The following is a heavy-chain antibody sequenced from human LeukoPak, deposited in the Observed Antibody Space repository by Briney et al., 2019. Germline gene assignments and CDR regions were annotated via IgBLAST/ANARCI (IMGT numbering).Heavy chain of an antibody. V-gene: IGHV3-23*01. J-gene: IGHJ4*02. Sequence: GGSLRLSCAASGFTFNNYALTWVRQTPGKGLECVSAISGDGVSPYYADSVRGRFTISRDNSKNTLYLQMNSLRVEDTAVYYCARGPRRVDTAMAPDYWGQGTLVTVSS. CDR2: ISGDGVSP. CDR3: ARGPRRVDTAMAPDY. D-gene: IGHD5-18*01. CDR1: GFTFNNYA.